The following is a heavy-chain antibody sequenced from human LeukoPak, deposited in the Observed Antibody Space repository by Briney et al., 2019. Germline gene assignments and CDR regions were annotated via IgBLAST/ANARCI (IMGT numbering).Heavy chain of an antibody. J-gene: IGHJ1*01. D-gene: IGHD2-21*02. V-gene: IGHV4-59*08. CDR3: ARLAYCGGDCYLGGYFQH. CDR2: IYYSGST. CDR1: GGSISSYY. Sequence: PSETLSLTCTVSGGSISSYYWSWIRQPPGKGLEWIGYIYYSGSTNYNPSLKSRVTISVDTSKNQFSLKLSSVTAADTAVYYCARLAYCGGDCYLGGYFQHWGQGTLVTVSS.